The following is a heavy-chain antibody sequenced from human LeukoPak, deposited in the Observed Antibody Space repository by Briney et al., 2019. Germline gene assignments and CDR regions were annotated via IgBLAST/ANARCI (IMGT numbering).Heavy chain of an antibody. CDR3: AKDRCSNGIGCYYYYMDV. V-gene: IGHV3-7*01. Sequence: GGSLRLSCAASGFTFNTYWMSWVRQAPGKGLEWVANIRQDGTEKYYVDSVKGRFTISRDNAKDSLYLQMNSLRAEDTAVYYCAKDRCSNGIGCYYYYMDVWGKGTTVTIYS. CDR2: IRQDGTEK. CDR1: GFTFNTYW. D-gene: IGHD2-8*01. J-gene: IGHJ6*03.